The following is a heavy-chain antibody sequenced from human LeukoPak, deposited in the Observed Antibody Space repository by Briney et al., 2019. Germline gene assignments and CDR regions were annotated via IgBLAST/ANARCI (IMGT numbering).Heavy chain of an antibody. CDR2: IKEDGSQK. D-gene: IGHD3-16*01. V-gene: IGHV3-7*01. J-gene: IGHJ5*02. CDR1: GFSLSSQW. Sequence: GGSLRLSCAASGFSLSSQWMSWVRQAPGKGPEWVTNIKEDGSQKSYVDSVKGRFTISRDNAKNSLYLQMNSLRAEDTAVYYCARAFSWGQGTLVTVSS. CDR3: ARAFS.